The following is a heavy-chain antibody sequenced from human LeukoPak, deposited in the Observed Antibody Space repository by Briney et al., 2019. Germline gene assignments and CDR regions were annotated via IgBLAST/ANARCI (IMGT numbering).Heavy chain of an antibody. D-gene: IGHD5-12*01. CDR2: IYHSGST. Sequence: PSGTLSLTCAVSGGSISSSNWWSWVRQPPGKGLEWIGEIYHSGSTNYNPSLKSRVTISVDKSKNQFSLKLSSVTAADTAVYYCARAVDIVATIAPDSNWFDPWGQGTLVTVSS. CDR1: GGSISSSNW. V-gene: IGHV4-4*02. J-gene: IGHJ5*02. CDR3: ARAVDIVATIAPDSNWFDP.